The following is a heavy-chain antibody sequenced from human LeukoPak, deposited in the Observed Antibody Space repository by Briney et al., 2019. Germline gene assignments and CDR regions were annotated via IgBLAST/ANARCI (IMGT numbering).Heavy chain of an antibody. CDR2: ISSSSSNT. CDR1: GFTFSSYS. D-gene: IGHD2-2*02. V-gene: IGHV3-23*01. CDR3: AKVGCSSTSCYTYYYYYGMDV. J-gene: IGHJ6*02. Sequence: GGSLRLSCAASGFTFSSYSMTWVRQAPGKGLEWVSSISSSSSNTYCADSVKGRFTISRDNSKNTLYLQMNSLRAEDTAVYYCAKVGCSSTSCYTYYYYYGMDVWGQGTTVTVSS.